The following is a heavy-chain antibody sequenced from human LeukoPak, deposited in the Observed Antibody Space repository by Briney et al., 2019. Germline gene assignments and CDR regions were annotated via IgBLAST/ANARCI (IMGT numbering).Heavy chain of an antibody. CDR2: IYYSGYT. CDR1: GGSISSYY. Sequence: SETLSLTCTVSGGSISSYYWSWIRQPPGRGLEWIGYIYYSGYTNYNPSLKSRVTISVDTSKNQFSLKLSSVTAADTAVYYCARTTMIRGTYYMDVWGKGTTVTISS. J-gene: IGHJ6*03. CDR3: ARTTMIRGTYYMDV. D-gene: IGHD3-10*01. V-gene: IGHV4-59*01.